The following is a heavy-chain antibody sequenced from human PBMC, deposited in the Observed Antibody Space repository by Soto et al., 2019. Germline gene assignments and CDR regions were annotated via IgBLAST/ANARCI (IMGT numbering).Heavy chain of an antibody. CDR2: ISAAGGSS. V-gene: IGHV3-23*01. CDR3: AKVLVGARARYYGMDV. CDR1: GFPFSIYA. D-gene: IGHD1-26*01. Sequence: GGSLRLSCAASGFPFSIYAMTWVRQAPGKGLEWVSVISAAGGSSYYADSVKGRFTISRDNSKNTLYLQMNSLRAEDTAVYYCAKVLVGARARYYGMDVWGQGTTVTVSS. J-gene: IGHJ6*02.